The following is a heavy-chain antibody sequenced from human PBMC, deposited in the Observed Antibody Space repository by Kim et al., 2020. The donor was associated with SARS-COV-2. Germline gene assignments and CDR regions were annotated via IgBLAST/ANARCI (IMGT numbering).Heavy chain of an antibody. Sequence: GGSLRLSCSASGFTFSNYDMHWVRQAPGKGLEYVSAISSDGGSTYYADSVKGRFTISRDNSKNMLYVQMNSLRVEDTAIYYCATRNYYNSGSYYEGAPFDFWGQGTLVTVSS. D-gene: IGHD3-10*01. CDR3: ATRNYYNSGSYYEGAPFDF. J-gene: IGHJ4*02. CDR2: ISSDGGST. CDR1: GFTFSNYD. V-gene: IGHV3-64*05.